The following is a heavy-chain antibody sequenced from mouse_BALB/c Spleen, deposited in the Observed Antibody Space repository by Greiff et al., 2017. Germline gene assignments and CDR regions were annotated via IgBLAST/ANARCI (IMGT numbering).Heavy chain of an antibody. J-gene: IGHJ1*01. Sequence: EVQLVESGGGLVKPGGSLKLSCAASGFTFSSYAMSWVRQSPEKRLEWVAEISSGGSYTYYPDTVTGRFTISRDNAKNTLYLEMSMLRSEDTAMYYCTRRGNLDVWGAGTTVTVSS. CDR1: GFTFSSYA. CDR3: TRRGNLDV. V-gene: IGHV5-9-4*01. CDR2: ISSGGSYT.